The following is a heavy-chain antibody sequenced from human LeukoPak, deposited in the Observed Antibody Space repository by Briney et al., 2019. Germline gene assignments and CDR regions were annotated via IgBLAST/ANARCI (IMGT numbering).Heavy chain of an antibody. V-gene: IGHV4-31*03. CDR2: IYYSGST. J-gene: IGHJ4*02. Sequence: SETLSLTCTVSGGSISSGGYYWSWIRQHPGKGLEWIGYIYYSGSTYYNPSLKSRVTISVDTSKNQFSLKLSSVIAADTAVYYCARTYYGSGSYYNDHWGQGTLVTVSS. CDR1: GGSISSGGYY. D-gene: IGHD3-10*01. CDR3: ARTYYGSGSYYNDH.